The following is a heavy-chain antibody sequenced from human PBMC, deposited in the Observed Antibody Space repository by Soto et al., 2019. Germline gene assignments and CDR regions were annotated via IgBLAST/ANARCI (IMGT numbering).Heavy chain of an antibody. V-gene: IGHV3-74*01. CDR2: INSDGSST. J-gene: IGHJ6*03. Sequence: GGSLRLSCAASGFTFSSYWMHWVRQAPGKGLVWVSRINSDGSSTSYADSVKGRFTISRDNAKNTLYLQMNSLRAEDTAVYYCASPRDDFWSGYAVVWQSYYMDVWGKGTTVTVSS. CDR3: ASPRDDFWSGYAVVWQSYYMDV. D-gene: IGHD3-3*01. CDR1: GFTFSSYW.